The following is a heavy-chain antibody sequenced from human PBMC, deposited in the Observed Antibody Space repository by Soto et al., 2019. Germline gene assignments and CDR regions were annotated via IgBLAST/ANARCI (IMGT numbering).Heavy chain of an antibody. CDR2: IIPILGIA. CDR1: GGTFSSYT. D-gene: IGHD4-17*01. Sequence: QVQLVQSGAEVKKPGSSVKVSCKASGGTFSSYTISWVRQAPGQGLEWMGRIIPILGIANYAQKFQGRVTITADKSTCTAYMELSSLRSEDTAVYYCARENPTVTTGHFDYWGQGTLSPSPQ. CDR3: ARENPTVTTGHFDY. V-gene: IGHV1-69*08. J-gene: IGHJ4*02.